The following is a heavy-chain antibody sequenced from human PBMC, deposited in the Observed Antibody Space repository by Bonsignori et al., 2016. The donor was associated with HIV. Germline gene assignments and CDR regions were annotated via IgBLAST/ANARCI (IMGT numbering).Heavy chain of an antibody. V-gene: IGHV1-8*01. D-gene: IGHD1-26*01. CDR2: MNPNNGNT. Sequence: ASVKVSCKASGYAFTSYDVNWVRQGPGQGLEWMGWMNPNNGNTDHVEKFQGRVSMTRTTSTSTAYLELTNLRFEDTAVYYCARSRGNYYPGAFDLWGQGTRVTVSS. CDR3: ARSRGNYYPGAFDL. CDR1: GYAFTSYD. J-gene: IGHJ3*01.